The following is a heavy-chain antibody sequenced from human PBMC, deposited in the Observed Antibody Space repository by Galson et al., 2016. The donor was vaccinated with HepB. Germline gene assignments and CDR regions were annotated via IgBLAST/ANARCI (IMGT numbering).Heavy chain of an antibody. CDR2: IYPGDSDT. J-gene: IGHJ4*02. Sequence: QSGAEVKKPGESLTISCKGSGYSFTDYWIGWVRQMPGKGLEWMGIIYPGDSDTRYSPSFRGQVTISADKSISPAFLHWSTLQASDTAMYYCARATVPFYFDYWGQGTLLTVSS. V-gene: IGHV5-51*01. D-gene: IGHD4-11*01. CDR1: GYSFTDYW. CDR3: ARATVPFYFDY.